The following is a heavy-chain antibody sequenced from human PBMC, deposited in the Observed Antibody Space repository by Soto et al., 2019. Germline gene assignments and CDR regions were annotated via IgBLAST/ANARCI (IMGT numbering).Heavy chain of an antibody. D-gene: IGHD6-6*01. V-gene: IGHV3-30-3*01. CDR2: ISYDGSNK. CDR1: GFTFSSYA. Sequence: PGESLKISCAASGFTFSSYAMHWVRQAPGKGLEWVAVISYDGSNKYYADSVKGRFTISRDNSKNTLYLQMNSLRAEDTAVYYCARLRAARVYYYYGMDVWGQGTTVTVSS. CDR3: ARLRAARVYYYYGMDV. J-gene: IGHJ6*02.